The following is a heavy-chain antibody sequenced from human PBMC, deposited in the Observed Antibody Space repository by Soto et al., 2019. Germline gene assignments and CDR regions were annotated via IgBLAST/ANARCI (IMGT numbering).Heavy chain of an antibody. D-gene: IGHD4-17*01. CDR2: IYYSGST. V-gene: IGHV4-39*01. CDR3: ARGSRGTTSRGYYFDY. CDR1: GGSISSSSYY. J-gene: IGHJ4*02. Sequence: SETLCLTCTVSGGSISSSSYYRGWIRQPPGKGLEWIGSIYYSGSTYYNPSLKSRVTISVDTSKNQFSLKLSSVTAADTAVYYCARGSRGTTSRGYYFDYWGQGTLVTVSS.